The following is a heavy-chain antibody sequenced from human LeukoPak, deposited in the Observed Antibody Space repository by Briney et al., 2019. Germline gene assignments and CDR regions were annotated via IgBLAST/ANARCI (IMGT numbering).Heavy chain of an antibody. CDR3: AREGWDLNALDI. V-gene: IGHV3-7*01. J-gene: IGHJ3*02. CDR2: IKQDGSDK. CDR1: GFTFSSSS. D-gene: IGHD1-26*01. Sequence: GGSLRLSCAASGFTFSSSSMTWVRQAPGKGLEWVANIKQDGSDKVYVDSVKGRLTISRDNAKNSLYLQMDSLRAEDSAIYYCAREGWDLNALDIWGQGTMVTVSP.